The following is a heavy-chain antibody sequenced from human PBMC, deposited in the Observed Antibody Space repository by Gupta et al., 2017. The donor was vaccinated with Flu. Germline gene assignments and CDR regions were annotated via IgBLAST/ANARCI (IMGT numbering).Heavy chain of an antibody. CDR3: ARWGTSWYVFDY. CDR2: IHHSGNT. Sequence: QVQLQESGPGLGKPTETLSLTCAVYNFSISSGFSGGWIRQPPGKGLGWVGTIHHSGNTYYNPSLKSRVTISLDASKNQFSLDVSSVTAADTAVFYCARWGTSWYVFDYWGQGTLVTVSS. CDR1: NFSISSGFS. D-gene: IGHD6-13*01. J-gene: IGHJ4*02. V-gene: IGHV4-38-2*01.